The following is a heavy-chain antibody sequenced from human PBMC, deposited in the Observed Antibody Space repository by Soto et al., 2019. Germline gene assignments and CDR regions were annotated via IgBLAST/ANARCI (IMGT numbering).Heavy chain of an antibody. V-gene: IGHV4-39*01. Sequence: TSETLSLTCSVSGELIYRDDHYWGWIRQPPGKGLEWIAIIYFSGGAYYNPSLQSRVTISVDTSKNRFSLKVDSVTAADTAVYYCARRYCGGGTCYFFDIWGQGTMVTVSS. CDR2: IYFSGGA. CDR3: ARRYCGGGTCYFFDI. J-gene: IGHJ3*02. D-gene: IGHD2-15*01. CDR1: GELIYRDDHY.